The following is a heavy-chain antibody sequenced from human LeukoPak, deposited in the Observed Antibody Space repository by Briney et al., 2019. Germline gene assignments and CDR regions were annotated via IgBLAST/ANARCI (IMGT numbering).Heavy chain of an antibody. J-gene: IGHJ4*02. CDR1: GFAFSSYN. CDR2: IGAGGSTI. CDR3: ARDPLWFGELFNDY. V-gene: IGHV3-48*01. D-gene: IGHD3-10*01. Sequence: GGSLRLSCAASGFAFSSYNMNWVRQAPGKGLEWVSYIGAGGSTIHYADSVKGRFTISRDNVKNSLYLQLNSLRAEDTAVYWCARDPLWFGELFNDYWGQGTLVTVSS.